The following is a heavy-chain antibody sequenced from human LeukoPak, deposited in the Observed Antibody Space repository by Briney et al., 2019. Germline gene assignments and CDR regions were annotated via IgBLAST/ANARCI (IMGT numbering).Heavy chain of an antibody. CDR1: GYTFTGYY. CDR3: ARESCSSTSCHGWFDP. V-gene: IGHV1-2*02. Sequence: ASVKVSCKASGYTFTGYYIHWVRQAPGQGLEWMGWINPNSGGTNYAQKFQGRVTMTRDTSTSTAYMELSRLRSDDTAVYYCARESCSSTSCHGWFDPWGQGTLVTVSS. CDR2: INPNSGGT. D-gene: IGHD2-2*01. J-gene: IGHJ5*02.